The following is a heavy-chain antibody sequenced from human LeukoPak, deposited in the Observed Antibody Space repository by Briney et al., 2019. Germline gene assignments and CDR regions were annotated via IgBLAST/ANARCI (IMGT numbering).Heavy chain of an antibody. CDR3: AGNDLGYCSGGSCYSDLDY. CDR2: IIPIFGAA. CDR1: GGTFSSYA. J-gene: IGHJ4*02. Sequence: SVKVSCKASGGTFSSYAISWVRQAPGQGREWMGGIIPIFGAANYAQKFQGRVTITADESPRTAYMELCSLRSEDTAVYYCAGNDLGYCSGGSCYSDLDYWGQGTLVTVSS. V-gene: IGHV1-69*13. D-gene: IGHD2-15*01.